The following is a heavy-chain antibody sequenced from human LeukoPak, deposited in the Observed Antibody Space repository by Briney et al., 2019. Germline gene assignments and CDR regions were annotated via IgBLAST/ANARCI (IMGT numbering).Heavy chain of an antibody. D-gene: IGHD6-13*01. CDR2: ISAYNGNT. CDR1: GYTFTSYG. J-gene: IGHJ4*02. CDR3: ATTTAQQLVTYYFDY. Sequence: ASVKVSCKASGYTFTSYGISWVRQAPGQGLEWMGWISAYNGNTNYAQKLQGRVTMTTDTSTSTAYMELSSLRSEDTAVYYCATTTAQQLVTYYFDYWGQGTLVTVSS. V-gene: IGHV1-18*01.